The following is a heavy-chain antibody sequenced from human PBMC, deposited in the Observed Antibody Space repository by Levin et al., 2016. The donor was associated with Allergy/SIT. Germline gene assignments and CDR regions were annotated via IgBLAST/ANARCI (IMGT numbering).Heavy chain of an antibody. Sequence: SETLSLTCTVSGGSISGYYWSWIRQSPGKGLEWVGYTYYNGNTNYNPSLKTRVTISVDRSKNQFSLKLTSVTAADTALYYCARGTAFGSGYDSWGQGTLVTVSA. CDR1: GGSISGYY. CDR2: TYYNGNT. J-gene: IGHJ4*02. CDR3: ARGTAFGSGYDS. V-gene: IGHV4-59*01. D-gene: IGHD3-10*01.